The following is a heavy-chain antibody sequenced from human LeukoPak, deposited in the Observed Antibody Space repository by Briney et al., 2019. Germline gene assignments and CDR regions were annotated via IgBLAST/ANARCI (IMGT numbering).Heavy chain of an antibody. CDR1: GFTFSSYG. J-gene: IGHJ4*02. CDR2: MWYDGSNK. D-gene: IGHD2-15*01. V-gene: IGHV3-33*01. Sequence: GGSLRLSCAASGFTFSSYGMHWVRQAPGKGLEWVAVMWYDGSNKYYADSVKGRFTISRDNSKNTLYLQMNSLRAEDTAVYYCAREAALVGWGLSYWGQGTLVTVSS. CDR3: AREAALVGWGLSY.